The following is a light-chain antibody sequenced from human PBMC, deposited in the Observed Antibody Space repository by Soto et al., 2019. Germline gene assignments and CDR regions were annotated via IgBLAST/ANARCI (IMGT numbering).Light chain of an antibody. CDR2: AAS. J-gene: IGKJ4*02. CDR1: QSISSY. CDR3: QQSYSTPLT. Sequence: DIQMTQSPSSLSASVGDRVTITCRASQSISSYLNWYPQKPGKAPKLLIYAASSLQSGVPSRFSGSGSGTEFTLTISSLQPEDFATYYCQQSYSTPLTCGGGTKVEIK. V-gene: IGKV1-39*01.